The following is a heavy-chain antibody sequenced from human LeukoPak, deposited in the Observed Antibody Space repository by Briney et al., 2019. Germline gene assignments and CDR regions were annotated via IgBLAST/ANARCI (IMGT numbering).Heavy chain of an antibody. CDR1: GYTFTGYY. CDR2: INPSSGGT. D-gene: IGHD3-22*01. V-gene: IGHV1-2*02. CDR3: ARARSYDSSGYDPTGY. Sequence: ASVKVSCKASGYTFTGYYMHWVRQAPGQGLEWMGWINPSSGGTNYAQKFQGRVTMTRDTSISTAYMELSRLRSDDTAVYYCARARSYDSSGYDPTGYWGQGTLVTVSS. J-gene: IGHJ4*02.